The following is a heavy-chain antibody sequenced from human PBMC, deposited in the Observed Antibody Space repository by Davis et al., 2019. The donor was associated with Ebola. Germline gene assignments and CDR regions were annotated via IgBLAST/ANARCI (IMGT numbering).Heavy chain of an antibody. CDR2: MSYDGSNK. V-gene: IGHV3-30*18. CDR1: GFTFSSYG. Sequence: PGGSLRLSCAASGFTFSSYGMHWVCQAPGPGLEWVAVMSYDGSNKYYADSVKGRFTISRDNSKTTLYLQMNSLRAEDTAVYYWAKEWLRRNARQWLLPFDYWGQGTLVTVSS. D-gene: IGHD4-23*01. J-gene: IGHJ4*02. CDR3: AKEWLRRNARQWLLPFDY.